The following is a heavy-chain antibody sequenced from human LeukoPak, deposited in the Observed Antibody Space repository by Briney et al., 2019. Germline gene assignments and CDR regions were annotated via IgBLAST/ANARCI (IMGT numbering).Heavy chain of an antibody. Sequence: SETLSLTFAVYGGSFSGYYWSWIRQPPGKGLEWIGEINHSGSTNYNPSLKSRVTISVDTSKNQFSLKLSSVTAADTAVYYCAIDADDYGDYRRAFDIWGQGTMVTVSS. CDR1: GGSFSGYY. CDR2: INHSGST. J-gene: IGHJ3*02. V-gene: IGHV4-34*01. D-gene: IGHD4-17*01. CDR3: AIDADDYGDYRRAFDI.